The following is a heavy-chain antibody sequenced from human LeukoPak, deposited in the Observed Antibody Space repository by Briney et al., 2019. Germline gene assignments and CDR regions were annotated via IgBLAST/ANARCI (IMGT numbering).Heavy chain of an antibody. Sequence: GGSLRLSCTASGFTFGDHAMSWVRQAPGKGLEWVGFIRSKTYGKATEYAASVKGRFTISRDDSKNIAYLQMNSLKTEDTAIYYCTRFVPYLDYWGQGTLVTVSS. V-gene: IGHV3-49*04. CDR3: TRFVPYLDY. CDR2: IRSKTYGKAT. J-gene: IGHJ4*02. D-gene: IGHD3-16*01. CDR1: GFTFGDHA.